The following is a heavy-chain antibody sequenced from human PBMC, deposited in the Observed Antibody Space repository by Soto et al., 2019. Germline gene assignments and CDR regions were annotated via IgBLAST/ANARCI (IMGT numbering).Heavy chain of an antibody. Sequence: GGSLRLSCAPSGFSVDSQSMTWVRQPPGKGLEWVSIISTSGKDIHYVDSMKGRFTISRDSFNNVVHLQMNSLRVEDTAVYYCAKGNLYNAFSGCDXWGQGTLVPVSX. D-gene: IGHD3-22*01. J-gene: IGHJ4*02. V-gene: IGHV3-23*01. CDR3: AKGNLYNAFSGCDX. CDR2: ISTSGKDI. CDR1: GFSVDSQS.